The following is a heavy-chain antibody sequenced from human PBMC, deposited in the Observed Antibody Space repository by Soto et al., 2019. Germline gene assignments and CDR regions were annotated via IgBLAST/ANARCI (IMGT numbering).Heavy chain of an antibody. D-gene: IGHD3-3*01. CDR1: GFTFGTYT. J-gene: IGHJ6*02. CDR2: ISGSDGTT. Sequence: GGSLRLSCAASGFTFGTYTMSWVCQAPGKGLEWVSSISGSDGTTYYADSVKGRFSISRDKSKNTLYLQMNSLRAEDTAIYYCAKLDFWNSYYGLDVWSQGTTVTVS. V-gene: IGHV3-23*01. CDR3: AKLDFWNSYYGLDV.